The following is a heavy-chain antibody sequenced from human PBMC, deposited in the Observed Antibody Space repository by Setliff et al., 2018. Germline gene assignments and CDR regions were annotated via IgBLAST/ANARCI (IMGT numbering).Heavy chain of an antibody. D-gene: IGHD3-10*01. V-gene: IGHV3-21*04. CDR2: ISSSSSYI. Sequence: ETLSLTCTVSGGSISSSSYYWGWIRQPPGKGLEWVSSISSSSSYIYYADSVKGRFTISRDNSKNTLYLQMNSLRAEDTAVYYCAKNGFGVVALGVNNWYFDLWGRGTLVTVSS. CDR1: GGSISSSS. J-gene: IGHJ2*01. CDR3: AKNGFGVVALGVNNWYFDL.